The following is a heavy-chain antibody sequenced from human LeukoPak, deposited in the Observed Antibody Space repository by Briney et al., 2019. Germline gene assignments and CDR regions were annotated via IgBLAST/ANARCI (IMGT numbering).Heavy chain of an antibody. D-gene: IGHD2-2*01. CDR2: ISGSGGGST. V-gene: IGHV3-23*01. CDR3: AKSKTPYCSSTNCLMFDY. J-gene: IGHJ4*02. Sequence: PGGSLRLSCAASGFTFSSYAMSWVRQAPGEGLEWVSGISGSGGGSTYDADSVKGRFTISRDNSKNTLYLQMNSLRAEDTAVYYCAKSKTPYCSSTNCLMFDYWGQGALVTVSS. CDR1: GFTFSSYA.